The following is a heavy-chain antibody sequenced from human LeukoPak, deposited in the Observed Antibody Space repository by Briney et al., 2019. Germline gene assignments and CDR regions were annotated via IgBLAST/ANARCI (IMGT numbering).Heavy chain of an antibody. CDR2: IYYSGST. J-gene: IGHJ6*02. Sequence: SETLSLTCTVSGGSISSGGYYWSWIRQHPGKGLEWIGYIYYSGSTYYNPSLKSRVTISVDTSKNQFSLKLSSVTAADTAVYYCARDYGDEGGYYYYGMDVWGQGTTVTVSS. D-gene: IGHD4-17*01. CDR1: GGSISSGGYY. V-gene: IGHV4-31*03. CDR3: ARDYGDEGGYYYYGMDV.